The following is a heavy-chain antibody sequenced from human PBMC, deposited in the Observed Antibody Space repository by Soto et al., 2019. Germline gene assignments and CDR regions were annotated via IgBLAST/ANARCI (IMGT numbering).Heavy chain of an antibody. CDR3: ARDSYAMSSFALDV. D-gene: IGHD2-2*01. J-gene: IGHJ6*02. V-gene: IGHV4-30-2*06. Sequence: QLQLQESGSGLVETAQTLSLTCIVSGDSISSGGFPWTWIRQSTGKGLEWIGYVYRTGATSYNPCLESRASISFDSSRNQFSLKLMSVAPSVSAVYFCARDSYAMSSFALDVWGRGTAVTVSS. CDR1: GDSISSGGFP. CDR2: VYRTGAT.